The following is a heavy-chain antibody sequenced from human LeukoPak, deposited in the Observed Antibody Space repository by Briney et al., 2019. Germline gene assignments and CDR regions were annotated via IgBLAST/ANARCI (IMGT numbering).Heavy chain of an antibody. V-gene: IGHV2-5*02. CDR3: VRLNGYPRRWFDP. Sequence: SGPTLVKPTQTLTLTCSFSGFSLSTTGVGVGWIRQPPGKAPEWLSLIYWDGDDRYTPSLKSRLTITKDTSKNQVVLIMTNMHPVDTDTYYCVRLNGYPRRWFDPWGQGTLVTVSS. J-gene: IGHJ5*02. D-gene: IGHD3-22*01. CDR2: IYWDGDD. CDR1: GFSLSTTGVG.